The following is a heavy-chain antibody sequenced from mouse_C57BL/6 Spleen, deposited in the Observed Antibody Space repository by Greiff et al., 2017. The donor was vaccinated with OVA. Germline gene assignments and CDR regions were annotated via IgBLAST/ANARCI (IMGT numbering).Heavy chain of an antibody. CDR1: GYSITSGYY. V-gene: IGHV3-6*01. D-gene: IGHD1-1*01. Sequence: EVQLQESGPGLVKPSQSLSLTCSVTGYSITSGYYWNWIRQFPGNKLEWMGYISYDGSNNYNPSLKNRISITRDTSKNQFFLKLNSVTTEDTATYYCARGLDYYGSSYFDYWGQGTTLTVSS. J-gene: IGHJ2*01. CDR2: ISYDGSN. CDR3: ARGLDYYGSSYFDY.